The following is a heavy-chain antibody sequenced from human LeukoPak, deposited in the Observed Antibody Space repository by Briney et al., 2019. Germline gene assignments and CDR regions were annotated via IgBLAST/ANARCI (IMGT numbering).Heavy chain of an antibody. CDR3: ARQRDTASVGAFDI. CDR2: IHYSGTT. J-gene: IGHJ3*02. Sequence: PSETLSLTCTVSGGSISSGGYYWSWIRQPPGKGLEWIGSIHYSGTTYYNPSLQSRLTISVDASKNQFSLKVTSVTATDTALYYCARQRDTASVGAFDIWGQGTMVTVSS. D-gene: IGHD5-18*01. CDR1: GGSISSGGYY. V-gene: IGHV4-39*01.